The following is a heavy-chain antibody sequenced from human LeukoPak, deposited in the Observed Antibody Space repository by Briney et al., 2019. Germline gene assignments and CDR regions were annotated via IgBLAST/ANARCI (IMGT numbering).Heavy chain of an antibody. CDR3: ARDESGDNDAFDI. J-gene: IGHJ3*02. CDR2: IRYDGYNK. D-gene: IGHD2-21*01. Sequence: GGSLRLSCAASGFTFSSYGMHWVRQAPGKGLEWVAFIRYDGYNKYYADSVKGRFTISRDNIKNTLDLQMNSLRVEDTAVYYCARDESGDNDAFDIWGQGTMVTVSS. CDR1: GFTFSSYG. V-gene: IGHV3-30*02.